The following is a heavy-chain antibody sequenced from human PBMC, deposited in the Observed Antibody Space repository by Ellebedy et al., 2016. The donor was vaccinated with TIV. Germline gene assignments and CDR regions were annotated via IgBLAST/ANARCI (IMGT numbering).Heavy chain of an antibody. D-gene: IGHD6-19*01. CDR2: IIPILGRP. CDR1: GGTFSSYG. V-gene: IGHV1-69*04. J-gene: IGHJ4*02. Sequence: ASVKVSCKASGGTFSSYGINWVRQAPGQGLEWMGRIIPILGRPDYAQTFQGRVTIYADKSTSTAYMELSSLRSEDTAVYYCARSVGYSSGWYAYWGQGTLVTVSS. CDR3: ARSVGYSSGWYAY.